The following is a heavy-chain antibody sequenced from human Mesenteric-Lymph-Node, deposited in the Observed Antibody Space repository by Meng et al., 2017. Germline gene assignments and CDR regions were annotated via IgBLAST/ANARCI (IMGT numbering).Heavy chain of an antibody. Sequence: QVQLVESGGGLVKPGGSLRLSCAASGFTFNNYYMTWIRQAPGKGLEWVSYISSSGDVIDYADSVKGRLTISRDNAKNSLSLQMNSLRGEDTAVYYCARKSGNANILTWGQGTLVTVSS. J-gene: IGHJ4*02. CDR3: ARKSGNANILT. V-gene: IGHV3-11*01. CDR1: GFTFNNYY. D-gene: IGHD1-26*01. CDR2: ISSSGDVI.